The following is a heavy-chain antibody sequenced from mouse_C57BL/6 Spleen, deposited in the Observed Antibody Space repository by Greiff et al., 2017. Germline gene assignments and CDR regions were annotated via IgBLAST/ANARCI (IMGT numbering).Heavy chain of an antibody. CDR1: GYTFTNYW. CDR2: IYPGGGYT. J-gene: IGHJ2*01. CDR3: ARGEGDYDD. V-gene: IGHV1-63*01. Sequence: VQLQQSGAELVRPGTSVKMSCKASGYTFTNYWIGWAKQRPGHGLEWIGDIYPGGGYTTYNEKFKGKATLTADKSSYTANMQLRSLTSENAAIYYCARGEGDYDDWGQGTTGTVSS. D-gene: IGHD2-13*01.